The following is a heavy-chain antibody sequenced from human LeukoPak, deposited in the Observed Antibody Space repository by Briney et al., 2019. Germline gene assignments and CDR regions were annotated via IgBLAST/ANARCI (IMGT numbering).Heavy chain of an antibody. J-gene: IGHJ3*02. CDR3: ARDPPYNYDLRAFDI. CDR1: GYTFTGYY. CDR2: INPNTGGT. D-gene: IGHD3-3*01. Sequence: GASVKVSCKASGYTFTGYYMHWVRQAPGQGLEWMGWINPNTGGTNYAQKFQGRVTMTRDTSISTAYMELSRLRSDDTAVYYCARDPPYNYDLRAFDIWGQGTMVTVSS. V-gene: IGHV1-2*02.